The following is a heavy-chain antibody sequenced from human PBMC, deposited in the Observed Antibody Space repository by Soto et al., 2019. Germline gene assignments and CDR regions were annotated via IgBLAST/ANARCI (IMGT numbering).Heavy chain of an antibody. J-gene: IGHJ4*02. CDR3: AQDVFSASTTRPSTSIDS. Sequence: GGSLRLSCAASGFTLHDYALHWVRQAPGKGLEWVSLISWDGKRSYYADSVKGRFIISRDNSKKSLSLFMNSLRTEDTALYYSAQDVFSASTTRPSTSIDSWGPGTLLTVSS. CDR2: ISWDGKRS. D-gene: IGHD2-2*01. V-gene: IGHV3-43D*04. CDR1: GFTLHDYA.